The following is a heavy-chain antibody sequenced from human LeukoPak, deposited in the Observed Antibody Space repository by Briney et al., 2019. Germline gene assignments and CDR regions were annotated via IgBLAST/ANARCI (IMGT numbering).Heavy chain of an antibody. CDR3: ASPPTRECSSISCPLSY. CDR2: IYGVDSDT. CDR1: GYSFSDYW. J-gene: IGHJ4*02. D-gene: IGHD2-2*01. V-gene: IGHV5-51*01. Sequence: GESLKISCKASGYSFSDYWIGWVRQMPGKGLEWMGIIYGVDSDTRYSPSFQGQVTISVDKSVSAAYLQWSSLKASDTAMYYCASPPTRECSSISCPLSYWGRGTLVTVSS.